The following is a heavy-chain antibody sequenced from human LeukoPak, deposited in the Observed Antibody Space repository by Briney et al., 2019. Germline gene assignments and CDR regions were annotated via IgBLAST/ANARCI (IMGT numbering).Heavy chain of an antibody. J-gene: IGHJ4*02. CDR1: GFTFSSYS. CDR2: ISSSSSYI. V-gene: IGHV3-21*01. Sequence: SGGSLRLSCAASGFTFSSYSMNWVRQAPGKGLEWVSSISSSSSYIYYADSVKGRFTISRDNARNSLYLQMNSLRVEDTAVYYCARLFGGVTTFDYWGQGALVTVSS. CDR3: ARLFGGVTTFDY. D-gene: IGHD2-8*02.